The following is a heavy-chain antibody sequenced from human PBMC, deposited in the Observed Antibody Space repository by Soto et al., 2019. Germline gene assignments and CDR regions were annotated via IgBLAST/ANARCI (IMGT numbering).Heavy chain of an antibody. CDR2: ISSSSSYI. J-gene: IGHJ4*02. D-gene: IGHD4-4*01. V-gene: IGHV3-21*01. CDR3: ARDDYSKSGEFDY. CDR1: GFTFSSYS. Sequence: GGSLRLSCAASGFTFSSYSMNWVRQAPGKGLEWVSSISSSSSYIYYADSVKGRFTISRDNAKNSLYLQMNSLRAEDTAVYYCARDDYSKSGEFDYWGQGTLVTVSS.